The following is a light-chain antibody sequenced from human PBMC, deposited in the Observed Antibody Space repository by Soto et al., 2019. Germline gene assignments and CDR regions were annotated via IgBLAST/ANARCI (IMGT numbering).Light chain of an antibody. CDR1: SSDIGGYNA. CDR2: EVT. Sequence: QSVLTQPASVSGSPGQTTTISCSGTSSDIGGYNAVSWYQHHPVKAPKLIIYEVTHRPSGVSDRFSASKSGNTASLTISGLQAEDEADYYWNSFRFTNLYGFGSGPRVTV. V-gene: IGLV2-14*01. J-gene: IGLJ6*01. CDR3: NSFRFTNLYG.